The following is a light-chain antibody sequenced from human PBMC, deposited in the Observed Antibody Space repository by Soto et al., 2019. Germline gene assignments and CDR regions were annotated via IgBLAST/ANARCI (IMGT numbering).Light chain of an antibody. CDR3: QQYDSSPWT. CDR2: GAS. Sequence: EIVLTQSPGTLSLSPGERATLSCRASQSVRSNFLAWYQQKPGPAPRLLIYGASSRATGISDKFSGSGSGTDFTLTISRLEPEDFAVYYCQQYDSSPWTFGQGTKVEIK. V-gene: IGKV3-20*01. J-gene: IGKJ1*01. CDR1: QSVRSNF.